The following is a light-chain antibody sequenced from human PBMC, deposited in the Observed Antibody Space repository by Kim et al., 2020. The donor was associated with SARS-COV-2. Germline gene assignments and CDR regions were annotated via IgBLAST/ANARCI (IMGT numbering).Light chain of an antibody. CDR1: QSVFRY. J-gene: IGKJ4*01. Sequence: LSPGERATLSCRASQSVFRYLAWYQQKAGQAPRLLIYDASNRATGIPARFSGSGSGTDFTLTISSLEPEDFAVYYCQQRSNWPLTFGGGTKVDIK. CDR3: QQRSNWPLT. CDR2: DAS. V-gene: IGKV3-11*01.